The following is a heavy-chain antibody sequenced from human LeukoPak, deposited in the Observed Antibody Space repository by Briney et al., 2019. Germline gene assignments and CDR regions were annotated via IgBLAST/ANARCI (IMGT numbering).Heavy chain of an antibody. CDR1: GYTFTGYY. CDR2: INPNSGGT. D-gene: IGHD3-3*01. CDR3: ARDREPYDFWSGYWNWFDP. Sequence: ASVKVSCKASGYTFTGYYMHWVRQAPGQGLEWMGWINPNSGGTNYAQKFQGRVTMTRDTSISTAYMELSRLRSDDTAVYYCARDREPYDFWSGYWNWFDPWGRGTLVTVSS. J-gene: IGHJ5*02. V-gene: IGHV1-2*02.